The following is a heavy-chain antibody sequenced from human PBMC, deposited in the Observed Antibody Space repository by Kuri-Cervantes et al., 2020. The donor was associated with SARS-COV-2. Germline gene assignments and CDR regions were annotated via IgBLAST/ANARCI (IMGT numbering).Heavy chain of an antibody. CDR3: ARPSGSYSGDAFDI. D-gene: IGHD1-26*01. J-gene: IGHJ3*02. CDR1: GFTLSSYN. CDR2: IYSGGST. Sequence: GGSLRLSCAASGFTLSSYNMSWVRQAPGKGLEWVSVIYSGGSTYYADSVKGRFTISRDNSKNTLYLQMNSLRAEDTAVYCCARPSGSYSGDAFDIWGQGTMVTVSS. V-gene: IGHV3-53*01.